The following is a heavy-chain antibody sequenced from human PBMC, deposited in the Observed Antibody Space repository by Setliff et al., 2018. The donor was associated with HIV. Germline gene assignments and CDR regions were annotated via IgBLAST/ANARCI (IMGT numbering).Heavy chain of an antibody. CDR1: GVSFSSSSYY. J-gene: IGHJ4*02. CDR2: FYYSGST. D-gene: IGHD3-16*01. Sequence: PSETLSLTCTVSGVSFSSSSYYRGWIRQPPGKGLEWIGSFYYSGSTYYNPSLESRVTISVDTSKNQFSLRLTSVTAADTAVYYCARHSRAGDIDYWGRGTLVTVSS. CDR3: ARHSRAGDIDY. V-gene: IGHV4-39*01.